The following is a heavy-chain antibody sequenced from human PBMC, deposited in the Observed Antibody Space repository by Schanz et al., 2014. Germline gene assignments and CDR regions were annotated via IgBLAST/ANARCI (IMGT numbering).Heavy chain of an antibody. CDR2: VSDDGNKK. Sequence: VQLLESGGGLVQPGGSLRLSCAASGFTFTNYAMSWVRQAPGKGLEWVAVVSDDGNKKYYADSVKGRFTISRDNSKNTLYLQMNGLRGEDTAVYYCAKDLDANYFDYWGQGILXTVSS. V-gene: IGHV3-30*18. CDR3: AKDLDANYFDY. D-gene: IGHD1-1*01. CDR1: GFTFTNYA. J-gene: IGHJ4*02.